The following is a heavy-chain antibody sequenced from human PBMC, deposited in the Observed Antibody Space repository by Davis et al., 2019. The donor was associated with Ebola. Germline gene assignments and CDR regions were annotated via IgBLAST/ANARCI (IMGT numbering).Heavy chain of an antibody. CDR1: GGSISSYY. J-gene: IGHJ6*02. CDR2: IYYSGST. CDR3: ARGPIYSSSWYWSSDGMDV. V-gene: IGHV4-59*12. D-gene: IGHD6-13*01. Sequence: MPSETLSLTCTVSGGSISSYYWSWIRQPPGKGLEWIGYIYYSGSTYYNPSLKSRVTISVDTSKNQFSLKLSSVTPEDTAVYYCARGPIYSSSWYWSSDGMDVWGQGTTVTVSS.